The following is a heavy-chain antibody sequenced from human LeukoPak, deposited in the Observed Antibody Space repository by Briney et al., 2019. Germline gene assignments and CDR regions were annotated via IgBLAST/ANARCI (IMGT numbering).Heavy chain of an antibody. Sequence: KPSETLSLTCTVSGGSISSYYWSWIRQPPGKGLEWIGYIYHSGSTNYNPSLKSRVTISVDTSKNQFSLKLSSVTAADTAVYYCASSVRGHSSSWPHWGQGTLVTVSS. CDR3: ASSVRGHSSSWPH. CDR1: GGSISSYY. D-gene: IGHD6-13*01. J-gene: IGHJ1*01. CDR2: IYHSGST. V-gene: IGHV4-59*12.